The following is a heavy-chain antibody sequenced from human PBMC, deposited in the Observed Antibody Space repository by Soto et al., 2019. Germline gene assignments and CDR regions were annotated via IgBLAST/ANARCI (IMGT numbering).Heavy chain of an antibody. D-gene: IGHD2-2*02. CDR1: GYSFTSYW. Sequence: GESLKISCNGSGYSFTSYWIGWVRQMPGKGLEWMGIIYPGDSDTRYSPSFQGQVTISADKSISTAYLQWSSLKASDTAMYYCARRVFEYCSSTSCYSNWLDPWGQGTLVTSPQ. CDR2: IYPGDSDT. V-gene: IGHV5-51*01. J-gene: IGHJ5*02. CDR3: ARRVFEYCSSTSCYSNWLDP.